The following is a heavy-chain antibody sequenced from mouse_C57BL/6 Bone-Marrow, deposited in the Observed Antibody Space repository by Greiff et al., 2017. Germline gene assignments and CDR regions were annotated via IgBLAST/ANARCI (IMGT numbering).Heavy chain of an antibody. V-gene: IGHV1-59*01. J-gene: IGHJ2*01. CDR2: IDPSDSYT. Sequence: VKLMESGAELVRPGTSVKLSCKASGYTFTSYWMHWVKQRPGQGLEWIGVIDPSDSYTNYNQKFKGKATLTVDTSSSTAYMQLSSLTSEDSAVYYCARSRRDYWGQGTTLTVSS. CDR1: GYTFTSYW. CDR3: ARSRRDY.